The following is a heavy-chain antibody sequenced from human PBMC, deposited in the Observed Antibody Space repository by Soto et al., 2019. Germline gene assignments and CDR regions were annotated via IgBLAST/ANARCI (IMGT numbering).Heavy chain of an antibody. CDR1: GFTFSSYA. CDR2: ISGSGGST. V-gene: IGHV3-23*01. CDR3: AKMMRCSGGSCHNYYYYGMDV. D-gene: IGHD2-15*01. Sequence: PGGSLRLSCAASGFTFSSYAMSWVRQAPGKGLEWVSAISGSGGSTYYADSVKGRFTISRDNSKNTLYLQMNSLRAEDTAVYYCAKMMRCSGGSCHNYYYYGMDVWGQGTTVTVSS. J-gene: IGHJ6*02.